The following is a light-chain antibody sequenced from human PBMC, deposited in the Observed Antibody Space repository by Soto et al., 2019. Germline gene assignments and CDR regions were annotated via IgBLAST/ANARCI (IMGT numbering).Light chain of an antibody. Sequence: EILLTQSPGTLSLSPGERATLSWRASQSVSNIFLAWYQQKPCQYPRLLIYAASARAIGIPDRFSGSGSGTDFTLTISRLETEDFPVYYCQQYGNPPRTFGQGTKVDI. V-gene: IGKV3-20*01. CDR2: AAS. J-gene: IGKJ1*01. CDR3: QQYGNPPRT. CDR1: QSVSNIF.